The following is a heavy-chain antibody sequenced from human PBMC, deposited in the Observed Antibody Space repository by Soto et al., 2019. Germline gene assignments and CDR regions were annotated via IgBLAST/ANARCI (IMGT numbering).Heavy chain of an antibody. D-gene: IGHD6-19*01. CDR2: MNPNSGNT. CDR1: GYTFTSYD. V-gene: IGHV1-8*01. J-gene: IGHJ6*02. CDR3: ARDGWSDTQNYYYYGMDV. Sequence: ASVKVSCKASGYTFTSYDINWVRQATGQGLEWMGWMNPNSGNTGYAQKFQGRVTMTRNTSISTAYMELSSLRSEDTAVYYCARDGWSDTQNYYYYGMDVWGQGTTVTVSS.